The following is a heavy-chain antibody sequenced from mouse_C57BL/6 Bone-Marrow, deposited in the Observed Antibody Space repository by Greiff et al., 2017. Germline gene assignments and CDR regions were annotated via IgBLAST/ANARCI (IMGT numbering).Heavy chain of an antibody. J-gene: IGHJ4*01. CDR2: INPGSGGT. Sequence: QVQLQQSGAELVRPGTSVKVSCKASGYAFTNYLIEWVKQRPGQGLEWIGVINPGSGGTNYNEKFKGKATLTADKSSSTAYMQLSSLTSEDSAVYVCARTGYYSYAMDYWGQGTSVTVSS. D-gene: IGHD2-3*01. V-gene: IGHV1-54*01. CDR1: GYAFTNYL. CDR3: ARTGYYSYAMDY.